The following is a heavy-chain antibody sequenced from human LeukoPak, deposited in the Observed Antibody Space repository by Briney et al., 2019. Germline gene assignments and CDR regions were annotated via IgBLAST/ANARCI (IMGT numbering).Heavy chain of an antibody. CDR1: GFTFSSYA. CDR3: AREYTRRYFDY. Sequence: GGSLRLSCAASGFTFSSYAMHWVRQAPGKGLEWVAVISYDGSNKYYADSVKGRFTISRDNSKNTLYLQMNSLRAEDTAVYYCAREYTRRYFDYWGQGTLVTVSS. V-gene: IGHV3-30*14. CDR2: ISYDGSNK. J-gene: IGHJ4*02. D-gene: IGHD1-1*01.